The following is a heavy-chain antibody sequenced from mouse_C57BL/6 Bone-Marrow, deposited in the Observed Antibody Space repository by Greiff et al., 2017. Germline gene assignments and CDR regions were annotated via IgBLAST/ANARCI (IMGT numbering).Heavy chain of an antibody. J-gene: IGHJ3*01. CDR1: GFTFSSYA. CDR3: ARDLSTIPRGFAY. Sequence: EVMLVESGGGLVKPGGSLKLSCAASGFTFSSYAMSWVRQTPEKRLEWVATISDGGSYTYYPDNVKGRFTISRDNAKNNLYLQMSHLKSEDTAMYYCARDLSTIPRGFAYGGQGTLVTVSA. D-gene: IGHD2-1*01. V-gene: IGHV5-4*01. CDR2: ISDGGSYT.